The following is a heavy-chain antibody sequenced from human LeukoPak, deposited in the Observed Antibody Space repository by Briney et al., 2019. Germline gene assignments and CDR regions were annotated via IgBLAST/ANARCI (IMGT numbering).Heavy chain of an antibody. CDR3: AKQFRGLRLGELSLVDY. J-gene: IGHJ4*02. V-gene: IGHV3-23*01. CDR2: ISASGLVT. D-gene: IGHD3-16*02. Sequence: GGSLRLSCAASGFIFNNYAMDWIRQAPGKGLEWVSGISASGLVTYYADSVEGRSTISRDSSKNTLYLQMNSLRAEDTAVYYCAKQFRGLRLGELSLVDYWGQGTLVTVSS. CDR1: GFIFNNYA.